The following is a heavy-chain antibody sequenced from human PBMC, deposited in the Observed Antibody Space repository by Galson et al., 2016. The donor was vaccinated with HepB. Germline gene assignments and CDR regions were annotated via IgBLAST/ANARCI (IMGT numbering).Heavy chain of an antibody. CDR3: ARLISLFGVIND. Sequence: SETLSLTCTVSGGSISSDFWSWFRQPPGKGLAWIGYISYSGSTNQNPSLRGRVSISGDTSKNQFSLKLNSVTAADTAVYYCARLISLFGVINDWGQGTLVTVSS. CDR1: GGSISSDF. CDR2: ISYSGST. V-gene: IGHV4-59*08. J-gene: IGHJ4*02. D-gene: IGHD3-3*01.